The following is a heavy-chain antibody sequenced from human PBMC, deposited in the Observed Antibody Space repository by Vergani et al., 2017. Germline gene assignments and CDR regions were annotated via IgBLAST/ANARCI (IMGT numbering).Heavy chain of an antibody. V-gene: IGHV4-59*01. CDR3: ARWNRDAFDI. J-gene: IGHJ3*02. CDR1: GGSISSYY. D-gene: IGHD1-1*01. CDR2: IYYSGST. Sequence: QVQLQESGPGLVKPSETLSLTCTVSGGSISSYYWSWIRQPPGKGLEWIGYIYYSGSTNYNPSLKSRVTISVDTSKNQFSLKLSCVTAADTAVYYCARWNRDAFDIWGQGTMVTVSS.